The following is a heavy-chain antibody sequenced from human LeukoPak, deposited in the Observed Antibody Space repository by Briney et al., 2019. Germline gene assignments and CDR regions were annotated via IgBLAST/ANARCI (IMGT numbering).Heavy chain of an antibody. CDR2: ISGSGGST. CDR3: ARDPVHTTDAFDI. D-gene: IGHD1-26*01. J-gene: IGHJ3*02. CDR1: GFTFSSYA. V-gene: IGHV3-23*01. Sequence: GGSLRLSCAASGFTFSSYAMSWVRQAPGKGLEWVSAISGSGGSTYYADSVKGRFTISRDNSKNTLYLQMNSLRAEDTAVYYCARDPVHTTDAFDIWGQGTMVTVSP.